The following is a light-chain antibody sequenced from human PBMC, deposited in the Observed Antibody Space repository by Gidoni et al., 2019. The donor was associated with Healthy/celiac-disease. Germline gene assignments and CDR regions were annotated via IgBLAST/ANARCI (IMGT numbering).Light chain of an antibody. J-gene: IGKJ1*01. V-gene: IGKV1-39*01. Sequence: DIQMTQSPSSLSASVGDRVTITCRASQSISSYLNWYQQKPGKAPKLLIYAASSLQSGVPSRFSGSGSGTYFPLTISSLQPEDFATYYCQQSYSTPRTFXQXTKVEIK. CDR2: AAS. CDR3: QQSYSTPRT. CDR1: QSISSY.